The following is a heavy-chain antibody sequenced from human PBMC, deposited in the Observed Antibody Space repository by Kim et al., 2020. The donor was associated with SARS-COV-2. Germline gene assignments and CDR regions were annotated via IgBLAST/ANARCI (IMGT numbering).Heavy chain of an antibody. D-gene: IGHD6-13*01. CDR3: AGSLVRGYY. J-gene: IGHJ4*02. Sequence: SSYIYYADSVKGRFTISRDNAKNSLYLQMNSLRAEDTAVYYCAGSLVRGYYWGQGTLVTVSS. V-gene: IGHV3-21*01. CDR2: SSYI.